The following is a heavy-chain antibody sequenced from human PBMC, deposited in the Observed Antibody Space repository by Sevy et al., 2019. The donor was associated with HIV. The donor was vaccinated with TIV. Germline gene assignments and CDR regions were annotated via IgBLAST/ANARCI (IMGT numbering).Heavy chain of an antibody. Sequence: SETLSLTCAVYGGSFSGYYWSWIRQPPGKGLEWIGEINHSGSTNYNPSLKSRVTISVDTSKNQFSLKLSSVTAADTAVYYCARGYSSGRLGANDYWGQGTLVTVSS. CDR1: GGSFSGYY. J-gene: IGHJ4*02. CDR3: ARGYSSGRLGANDY. V-gene: IGHV4-34*01. CDR2: INHSGST. D-gene: IGHD6-19*01.